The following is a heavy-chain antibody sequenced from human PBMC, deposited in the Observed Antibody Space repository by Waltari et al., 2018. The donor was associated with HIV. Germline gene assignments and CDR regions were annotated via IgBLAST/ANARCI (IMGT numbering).Heavy chain of an antibody. CDR1: TGYY. J-gene: IGHJ6*02. CDR3: ARIFTYYYDSSGYYSPDYYYGMDV. D-gene: IGHD3-22*01. CDR2: INPNSGGT. Sequence: TGYYMHWVRQAPGQGLEWMGWINPNSGGTNYAQKFQGRVTMTRDTSISTAYMELSRLRSDDTAVYYCARIFTYYYDSSGYYSPDYYYGMDVWGQGTTVTVSS. V-gene: IGHV1-2*02.